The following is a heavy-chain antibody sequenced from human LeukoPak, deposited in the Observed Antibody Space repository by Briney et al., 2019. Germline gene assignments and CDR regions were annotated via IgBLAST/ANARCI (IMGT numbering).Heavy chain of an antibody. CDR3: AGDCSSTSRPDV. CDR1: GGSFSGYY. J-gene: IGHJ6*02. D-gene: IGHD2-2*01. CDR2: INHSGST. V-gene: IGHV4-34*01. Sequence: SETLSLTCAVYGGSFSGYYWSWIRQPPGKGLEWIGEINHSGSTNYNPSLKSRVTISVDTSKNQFSLKLSSVTAADTAVYYCAGDCSSTSRPDVSGQGTTVTVSS.